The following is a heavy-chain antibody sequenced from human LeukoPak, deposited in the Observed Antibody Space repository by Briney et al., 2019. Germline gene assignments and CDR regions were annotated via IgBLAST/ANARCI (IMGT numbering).Heavy chain of an antibody. CDR2: INQDGSEK. J-gene: IGHJ4*02. Sequence: GGSLRLSCAASGFTFSSYWMNWVRQAPGKGLEWVANINQDGSEKYYVDSVKGRFTISRDNGKNSLYLQLNSLRAEDTTVYYCAREGPGEYFDYWGQGTLVTVSS. D-gene: IGHD3-10*01. CDR1: GFTFSSYW. V-gene: IGHV3-7*01. CDR3: AREGPGEYFDY.